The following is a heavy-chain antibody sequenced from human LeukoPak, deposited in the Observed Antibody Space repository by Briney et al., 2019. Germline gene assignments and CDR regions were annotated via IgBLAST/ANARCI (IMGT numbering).Heavy chain of an antibody. V-gene: IGHV3-20*04. D-gene: IGHD2-15*01. J-gene: IGHJ6*03. Sequence: GSLRLSCAASGFISDDYGMSWVRQAPGKGLGWVSGINWNAGSTGYADSVKGRFTISRDNSKNSLYLEMNSLRVEDTALYYCARDREDTYLDVWGKGTTVTVSS. CDR3: ARDREDTYLDV. CDR2: INWNAGST. CDR1: GFISDDYG.